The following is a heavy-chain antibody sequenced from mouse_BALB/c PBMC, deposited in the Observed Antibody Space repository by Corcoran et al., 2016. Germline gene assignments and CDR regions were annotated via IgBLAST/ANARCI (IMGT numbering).Heavy chain of an antibody. CDR1: GFNIKDTY. J-gene: IGHJ3*01. CDR2: IDPANGNT. CDR3: AIRDYDYA. D-gene: IGHD2-4*01. V-gene: IGHV14-3*02. Sequence: EVQLQQSGAELVKPGASVKLSCTASGFNIKDTYMHWVKQRPEQGLEWIGRIDPANGNTKYDPKFQGKATITADTSSNTAYLQLSSLTSEATAFYYCAIRDYDYAWCQGTLVTVSA.